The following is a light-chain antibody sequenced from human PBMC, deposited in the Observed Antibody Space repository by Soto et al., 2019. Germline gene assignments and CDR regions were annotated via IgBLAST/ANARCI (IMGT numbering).Light chain of an antibody. CDR1: QSISFY. V-gene: IGKV1-39*01. CDR2: AAS. CDR3: QQANSFPIT. Sequence: DIQMTQSQSSLSASVGDRVTITCRASQSISFYLNWYQQKPGKAPKLLIYAASSLQSGVPSRFSGSGSGTDFTLTISSLQPEDFATYYCQQANSFPITFGQGTRLEIK. J-gene: IGKJ5*01.